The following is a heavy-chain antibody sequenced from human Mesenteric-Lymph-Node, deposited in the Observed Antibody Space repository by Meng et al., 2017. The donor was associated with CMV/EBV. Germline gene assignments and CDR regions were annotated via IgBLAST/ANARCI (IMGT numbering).Heavy chain of an antibody. J-gene: IGHJ4*02. V-gene: IGHV3-23*01. CDR2: ISGSGGTT. D-gene: IGHD6-13*01. CDR3: ATSHSGNWYRAPDS. Sequence: GESLKISCATSGFTFSNYAMSWVRQAPGKEPEWVSISGSGGTTYYADSVKGRFTISRDNSKNTLYLQMNSLRAEDTAVYYCATSHSGNWYRAPDSWGQGTLVTVSS. CDR1: GFTFSNYA.